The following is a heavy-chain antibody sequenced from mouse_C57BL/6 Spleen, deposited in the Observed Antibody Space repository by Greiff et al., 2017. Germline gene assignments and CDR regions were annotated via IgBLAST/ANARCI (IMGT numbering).Heavy chain of an antibody. CDR3: ARDGYSRSYWYFDV. D-gene: IGHD2-3*01. V-gene: IGHV5-17*01. CDR1: GFTFSDYG. Sequence: DVKLVESGGGLVKPGGSLKLSCAASGFTFSDYGMHWVRQAPEKGLEWVAYISSGSSTIYYADTVQGRFTISRDNAKNTLFLQMTSLRSEDTAMYYCARDGYSRSYWYFDVWGTGTTVTVSS. J-gene: IGHJ1*03. CDR2: ISSGSSTI.